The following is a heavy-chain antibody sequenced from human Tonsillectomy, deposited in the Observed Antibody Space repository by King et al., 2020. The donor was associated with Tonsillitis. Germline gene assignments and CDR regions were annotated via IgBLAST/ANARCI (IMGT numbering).Heavy chain of an antibody. D-gene: IGHD6-13*01. J-gene: IGHJ3*02. CDR2: FDPEDGET. V-gene: IGHV1-24*01. Sequence: QLVQSGAEVKKPGASVKVSCGVSGYTLTELSMHWVRQAPGKGLEWMGGFDPEDGETIYAQKFQGRVTMTEDTSTDTAYMELSSLRSEDTAVYYCATSGYSSSWYYSTDAFDIWGQGTMVTVSS. CDR1: GYTLTELS. CDR3: ATSGYSSSWYYSTDAFDI.